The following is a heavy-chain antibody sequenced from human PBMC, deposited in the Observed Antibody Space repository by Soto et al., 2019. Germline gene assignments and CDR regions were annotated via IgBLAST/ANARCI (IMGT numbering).Heavy chain of an antibody. CDR2: ISGSGGST. CDR1: GFTCSSYS. V-gene: IGHV3-23*01. D-gene: IGHD6-19*01. Sequence: GGSLRLSCAASGFTCSSYSRSWVRQAPGKGLEWVSAISGSGGSTYYADSVKGRFTISRDNSKNTLYLQMNSLRAEDTAVYYGAKDSSGWPFDYWGQGTLVPVPS. CDR3: AKDSSGWPFDY. J-gene: IGHJ4*02.